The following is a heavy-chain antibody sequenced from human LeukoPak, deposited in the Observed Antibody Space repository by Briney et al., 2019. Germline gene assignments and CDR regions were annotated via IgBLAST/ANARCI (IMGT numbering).Heavy chain of an antibody. CDR1: GYTFTSYA. J-gene: IGHJ6*03. V-gene: IGHV7-4-1*02. D-gene: IGHD5-24*01. CDR2: INTNTGNP. CDR3: ARNAWEMATIGYMDV. Sequence: ASVKVSCKASGYTFTSYAMNWVRQAPGQGLEWMGWINTNTGNPTYAQGFTGRFVFSLDTSVSTAYLQWSSLKASDTAMYYCARNAWEMATIGYMDVWGKGTTVTISS.